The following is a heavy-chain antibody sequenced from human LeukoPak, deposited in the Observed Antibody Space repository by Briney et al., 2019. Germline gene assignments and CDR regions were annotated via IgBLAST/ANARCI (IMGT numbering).Heavy chain of an antibody. J-gene: IGHJ4*02. CDR2: ISGSGGST. CDR3: ARGGRYCSSTNCPGDNDD. CDR1: GFTFSSYA. V-gene: IGHV3-23*01. Sequence: QAGGSLRLSCAASGFTFSSYAMSWVRQAPGKGLEWVSAISGSGGSTYYADSVKGRFTISRDNSKNTLSLQMDSLRVEDTAVYYCARGGRYCSSTNCPGDNDDWGQGTLVTVSS. D-gene: IGHD2-2*01.